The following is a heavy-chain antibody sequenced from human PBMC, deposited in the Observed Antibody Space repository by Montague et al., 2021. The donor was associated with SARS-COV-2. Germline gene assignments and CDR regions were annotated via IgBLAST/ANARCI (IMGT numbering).Heavy chain of an antibody. D-gene: IGHD3-22*01. CDR3: ARDRVVGVTTNTLDI. J-gene: IGHJ3*02. CDR1: GFPLSSHW. CDR2: INSDGRNL. Sequence: YRRLSCAASGFPLSSHWMHWVRQAPGEGLVWVSRINSDGRNLGYADSVKGRFTISRDNAQNTLYLQMNSLRAEDTAVYYCARDRVVGVTTNTLDIWGQGTMVTVSS. V-gene: IGHV3-74*01.